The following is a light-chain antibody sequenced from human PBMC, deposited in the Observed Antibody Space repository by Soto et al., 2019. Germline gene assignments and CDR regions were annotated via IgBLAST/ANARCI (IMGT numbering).Light chain of an antibody. CDR1: QGISSY. CDR2: AAS. CDR3: QQLNSYPIT. J-gene: IGKJ5*01. V-gene: IGKV1-9*01. Sequence: DIQLTQSPSFLSASVGDRVTITCRASQGISSYLAWYQQKPGKAPKLLIYAASTLQSGVPSRFSGSGSGTEFTLTSGSLQPEDFATYYCQQLNSYPITFGQGTRLEIK.